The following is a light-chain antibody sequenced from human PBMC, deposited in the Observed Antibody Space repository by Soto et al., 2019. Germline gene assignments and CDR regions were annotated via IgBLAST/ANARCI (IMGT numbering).Light chain of an antibody. CDR2: SAS. V-gene: IGKV3-15*01. CDR1: QSIRTE. J-gene: IGKJ1*01. CDR3: QQYKKWPQWP. Sequence: EVVMTQYPATLSLSRGARATLSCRASQSIRTELAWYQKKPGQAPSLLIFSASTRATGVPARFSGIGSGTEYTLTIRSLQSEDFAFYDGQQYKKWPQWPFAPGTKVDI.